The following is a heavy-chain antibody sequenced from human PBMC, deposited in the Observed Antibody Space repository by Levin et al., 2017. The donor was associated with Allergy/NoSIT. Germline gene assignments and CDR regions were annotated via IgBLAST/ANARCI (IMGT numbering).Heavy chain of an antibody. J-gene: IGHJ4*02. CDR2: IRSKAYGGTT. Sequence: SCTASGFTFGDYAMSWFRQAPGKGLEWVGFIRSKAYGGTTEYAASVKGRFTISRDDSKSIAYLQMNSLKTEDTAVYYCTRVINSVKWFGELSGFDYWGQGTLVTVSS. CDR1: GFTFGDYA. V-gene: IGHV3-49*03. CDR3: TRVINSVKWFGELSGFDY. D-gene: IGHD3-10*01.